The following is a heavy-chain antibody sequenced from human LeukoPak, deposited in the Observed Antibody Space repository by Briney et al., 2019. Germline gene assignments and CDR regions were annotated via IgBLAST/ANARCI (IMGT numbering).Heavy chain of an antibody. J-gene: IGHJ4*02. V-gene: IGHV1-18*04. D-gene: IGHD3-10*01. CDR3: ARSNGLLWFGEFDY. CDR2: ISAYNGNT. Sequence: ASVKVSCKASGYTFTSYGISWVRQAPGQGLEWMGWISAYNGNTNYAQKLQGRVTMTTDTSTGTAYMELRSLRSDDTAVYYCARSNGLLWFGEFDYWGQGTLVTVSS. CDR1: GYTFTSYG.